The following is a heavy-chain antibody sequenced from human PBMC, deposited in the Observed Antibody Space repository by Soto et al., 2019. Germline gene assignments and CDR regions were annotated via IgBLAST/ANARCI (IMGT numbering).Heavy chain of an antibody. D-gene: IGHD3-22*01. CDR3: ARHYYDSSAYHFVGLDY. CDR1: GDSITNGNYY. J-gene: IGHJ4*02. V-gene: IGHV4-30-4*01. CDR2: IYYSGST. Sequence: SETLSLTCTVSGDSITNGNYYWSWIRQPPGKGLEWIGYIYYSGSTYSNPSLNGRLTMSVDTSKNQFSLKLGSVTAADTALYYCARHYYDSSAYHFVGLDYWGQGTLVTVSS.